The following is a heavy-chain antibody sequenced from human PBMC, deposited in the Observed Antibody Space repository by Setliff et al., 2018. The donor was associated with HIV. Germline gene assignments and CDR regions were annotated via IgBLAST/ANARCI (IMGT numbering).Heavy chain of an antibody. Sequence: PGESLRLSCEASGFTFSTYSMNWVRQAPGKGLEWVSSISSSSRSKYYADSVKGRFTISRDNAKNSLYLQMNSLTADDTAVYYCARDVSWRVRTYIDYLGQGALVTVSS. D-gene: IGHD3-3*01. J-gene: IGHJ4*02. CDR3: ARDVSWRVRTYIDY. CDR1: GFTFSTYS. CDR2: ISSSSRSK. V-gene: IGHV3-21*01.